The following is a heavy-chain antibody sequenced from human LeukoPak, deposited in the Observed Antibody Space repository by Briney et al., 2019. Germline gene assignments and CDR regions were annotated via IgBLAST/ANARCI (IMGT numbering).Heavy chain of an antibody. D-gene: IGHD1-20*01. Sequence: PGGSLRLSCAASGFTFSDYYMSWIRQAPGKGLEWVSYISSSGSTIYYADSVKGRFTFSRDNAKNSLYLQMNSLRAEDTAVYYCVPLNWNPPGDFDRWGQGTLVTVSS. V-gene: IGHV3-11*04. CDR1: GFTFSDYY. J-gene: IGHJ4*02. CDR3: VPLNWNPPGDFDR. CDR2: ISSSGSTI.